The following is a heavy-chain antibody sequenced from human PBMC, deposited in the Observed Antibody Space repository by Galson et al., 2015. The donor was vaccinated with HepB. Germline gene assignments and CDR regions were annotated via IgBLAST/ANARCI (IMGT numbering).Heavy chain of an antibody. CDR1: GFTFSNYG. CDR3: ARGRAVTGTANLFDC. V-gene: IGHV3-48*04. J-gene: IGHJ4*02. CDR2: ISSSASTI. D-gene: IGHD6-13*01. Sequence: SLRLSCAASGFTFSNYGMNWVRQAPGKGLEWVSYISSSASTIYYADSVKGRLTISRDNAKNSLFLQMNSLRVEDTAVYYCARGRAVTGTANLFDCWGQGTLVTVSS.